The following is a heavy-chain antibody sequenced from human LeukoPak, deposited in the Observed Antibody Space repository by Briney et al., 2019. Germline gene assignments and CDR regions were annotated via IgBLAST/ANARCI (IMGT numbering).Heavy chain of an antibody. CDR2: ISGSGGST. Sequence: GGSLRLSCAPSGFTFSSYAMSWVRQAPGKGLEWVSAISGSGGSTHYADSVKGRFTISRDNSKNTLYLQMNSLRAEDTAVYYCAKSQSYYDSSGYLAGDYWGQGTLVTVSS. J-gene: IGHJ4*02. V-gene: IGHV3-23*01. CDR3: AKSQSYYDSSGYLAGDY. CDR1: GFTFSSYA. D-gene: IGHD3-22*01.